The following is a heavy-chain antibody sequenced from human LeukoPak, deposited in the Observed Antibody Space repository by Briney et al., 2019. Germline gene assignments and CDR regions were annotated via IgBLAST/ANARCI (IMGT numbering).Heavy chain of an antibody. Sequence: PGGSLRLSCAASGFTFSSYSMNWVRQAPGKGVEWVSSISSSSSYIYYADSVKGRFTISRDNAKNSLYLQMNSLRAEDTAVYYCARSKEGSWFDPWGQGTLVTVSS. CDR2: ISSSSSYI. CDR3: ARSKEGSWFDP. D-gene: IGHD3-10*01. CDR1: GFTFSSYS. V-gene: IGHV3-21*01. J-gene: IGHJ5*02.